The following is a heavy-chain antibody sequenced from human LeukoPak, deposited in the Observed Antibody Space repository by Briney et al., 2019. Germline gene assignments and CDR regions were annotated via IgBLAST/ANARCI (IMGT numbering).Heavy chain of an antibody. V-gene: IGHV4-59*08. D-gene: IGHD3-3*01. CDR1: GGSISSYY. J-gene: IGHJ3*02. Sequence: SETLSLTCTVSGGSISSYYWSWIRQPPGKGLEWIGYIYYSGSTNYNPSLKSRVTISVDTSKNQFSLKLSSVTAADTAVYYCASSITIFGVVISDAFDIWGQGTMVTVSS. CDR2: IYYSGST. CDR3: ASSITIFGVVISDAFDI.